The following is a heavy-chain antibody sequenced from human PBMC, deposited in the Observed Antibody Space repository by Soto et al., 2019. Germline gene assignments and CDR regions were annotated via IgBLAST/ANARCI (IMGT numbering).Heavy chain of an antibody. CDR2: IYYSGST. Sequence: QLQLQESGPGLVKPSETLSLTCTVSGGSISSSSYYWGWIRQPPGKGLEWIGSIYYSGSTYYNPSLKSRVTISVDTSKNQFSLKLSSVTAADTAVYYCARTYGSGGWFDPWGQGTLVTVSS. CDR3: ARTYGSGGWFDP. CDR1: GGSISSSSYY. J-gene: IGHJ5*02. D-gene: IGHD2-8*02. V-gene: IGHV4-39*01.